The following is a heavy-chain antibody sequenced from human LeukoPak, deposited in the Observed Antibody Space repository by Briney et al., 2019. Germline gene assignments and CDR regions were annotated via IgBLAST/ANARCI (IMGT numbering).Heavy chain of an antibody. V-gene: IGHV3-9*03. CDR2: ISWNSDSI. J-gene: IGHJ4*02. D-gene: IGHD6-13*01. CDR3: ARGGIAAVGLDY. Sequence: PGGSLRLSCAASGFTFDDYAMHWVRQAPGKGLEWVSGISWNSDSIGYADSVKGRFTISRDNAKNSLYLQMNSLRAEDMALYYCARGGIAAVGLDYWGQGTLVTVSS. CDR1: GFTFDDYA.